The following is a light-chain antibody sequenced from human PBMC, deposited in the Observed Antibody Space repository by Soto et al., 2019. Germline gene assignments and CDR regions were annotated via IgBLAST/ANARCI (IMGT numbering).Light chain of an antibody. V-gene: IGKV3-20*01. CDR2: GAS. Sequence: ETVLTQSPGTLSLSPGARATLSCRASQSIRSNYLAWYRQTPGRAARLLIYGASKRASGIADRFSGSGSGTDFTLIISRLEPEDFALYYCQQYGSSPWTFGQGTKVEIK. CDR1: QSIRSNY. J-gene: IGKJ1*01. CDR3: QQYGSSPWT.